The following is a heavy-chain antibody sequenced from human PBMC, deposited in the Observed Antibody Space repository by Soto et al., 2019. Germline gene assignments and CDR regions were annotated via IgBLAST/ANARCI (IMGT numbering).Heavy chain of an antibody. V-gene: IGHV1-3*01. D-gene: IGHD3-3*01. CDR2: INAGNGNT. Sequence: QVQLVQSGAEVKKPGASVKVSCKASGYTFTSYAMHWVRQDPGQRLEWMGWINAGNGNTKYSQKFQGRVTITRDTSASTAYMELSSLRSEDTAVYYCARTFTIFGVRGFDPWGQGTLVTVSS. CDR3: ARTFTIFGVRGFDP. CDR1: GYTFTSYA. J-gene: IGHJ5*02.